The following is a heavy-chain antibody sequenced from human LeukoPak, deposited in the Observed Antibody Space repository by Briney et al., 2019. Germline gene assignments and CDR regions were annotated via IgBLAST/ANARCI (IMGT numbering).Heavy chain of an antibody. CDR3: ARVPCVMATIKGNYFEY. J-gene: IGHJ4*02. CDR1: GCTFSSYE. CDR2: ISSSGSTI. D-gene: IGHD5-12*01. Sequence: GGALGLSCAASGCTFSSYEMNWVRQAPGKGLEWVSYISSSGSTIYYADSVKGPFTIFRDNAKNSLYLQKKRLGDEGTAVYYCARVPCVMATIKGNYFEYWGQGTLVTVSS. V-gene: IGHV3-48*03.